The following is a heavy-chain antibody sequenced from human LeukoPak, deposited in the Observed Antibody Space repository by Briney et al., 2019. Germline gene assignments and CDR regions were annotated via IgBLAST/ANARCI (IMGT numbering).Heavy chain of an antibody. D-gene: IGHD3-16*01. J-gene: IGHJ4*02. CDR3: ARASYRWGSYGY. CDR2: IYYSGST. V-gene: IGHV4-59*01. Sequence: SETLSLTCTVSGGSISSYYWSWIRQPPGKGLEWIGYIYYSGSTNYNPSLKSRVTISVDTSKNQFSLKLSSVTAADTAVYYCARASYRWGSYGYWGQGTLVTASS. CDR1: GGSISSYY.